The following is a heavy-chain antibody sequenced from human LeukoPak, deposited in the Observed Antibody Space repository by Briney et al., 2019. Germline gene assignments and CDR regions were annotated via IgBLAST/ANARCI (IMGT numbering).Heavy chain of an antibody. CDR3: ARGDSGSYSSYFDY. CDR1: GGSFSGYY. D-gene: IGHD1-26*01. CDR2: IYYSGST. V-gene: IGHV4-59*01. J-gene: IGHJ4*02. Sequence: PSETLSLTCAVYGGSFSGYYWSWIRQPPGKGLEWIGYIYYSGSTNYNPSLKSRVTISVDTSKNQFSLKLSSVTAADTAVYYCARGDSGSYSSYFDYWGQGTLVTVSS.